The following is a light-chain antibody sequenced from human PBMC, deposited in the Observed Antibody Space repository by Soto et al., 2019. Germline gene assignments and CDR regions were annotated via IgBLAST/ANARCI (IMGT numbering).Light chain of an antibody. CDR3: QQVKTYPRT. V-gene: IGKV1-9*01. J-gene: IGKJ4*01. CDR1: QAVPNM. CDR2: EES. Sequence: IDFTQSPSCLSASVGDRVTITCRPSQAVPNMTAWYQQKPGKPPKLLIYEESTLHSGVPSRFSGRKSGTQFPLTIDSLQPEDFATYYCQQVKTYPRTFGGGTKVDIK.